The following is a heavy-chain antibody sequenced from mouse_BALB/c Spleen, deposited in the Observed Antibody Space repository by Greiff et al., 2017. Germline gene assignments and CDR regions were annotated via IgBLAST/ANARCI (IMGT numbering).Heavy chain of an antibody. J-gene: IGHJ1*01. Sequence: VQLVESGPGLVAPSQSLSITCTVSGFSLTSYGVHWVRQPPGKGLEWLGVIWAGGSTNYNSALMSRLSISKDNSKSQVFLKMNSLQTDDTAMYYCAREYYGSSFYWYFDVWGAGTTVTVSS. V-gene: IGHV2-9*02. D-gene: IGHD1-1*01. CDR2: IWAGGST. CDR1: GFSLTSYG. CDR3: AREYYGSSFYWYFDV.